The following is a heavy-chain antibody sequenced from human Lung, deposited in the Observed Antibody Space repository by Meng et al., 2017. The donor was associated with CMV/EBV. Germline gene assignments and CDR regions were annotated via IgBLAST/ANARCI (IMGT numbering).Heavy chain of an antibody. J-gene: IGHJ6*02. CDR3: ARATGGNGLVAYYYYGLDV. V-gene: IGHV4-59*01. D-gene: IGHD5-12*01. CDR2: IYYTGST. CDR1: GGSIRGYY. Sequence: GSLRLSCAVSGGSIRGYYWSWIRQPPGKGLEWIGYIYYTGSTNYNPSLKSRVTISLDTSKNQFSLKLRSVTAADTAVYYCARATGGNGLVAYYYYGLDVWGQGTTVTVSS.